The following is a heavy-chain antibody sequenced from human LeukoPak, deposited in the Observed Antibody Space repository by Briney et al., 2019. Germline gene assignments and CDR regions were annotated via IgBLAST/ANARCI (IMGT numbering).Heavy chain of an antibody. V-gene: IGHV1-69*04. Sequence: GSSVKVSCKASGGTFSSYAISWVRQAPGQGLEWMGRIIPILGIANYAQKFQGRVTITADKSTSTAYMELSSLRSEDTAVYYCARRSQYTAKNDYWGQGTLVTVSS. J-gene: IGHJ4*02. CDR1: GGTFSSYA. D-gene: IGHD5-18*01. CDR3: ARRSQYTAKNDY. CDR2: IIPILGIA.